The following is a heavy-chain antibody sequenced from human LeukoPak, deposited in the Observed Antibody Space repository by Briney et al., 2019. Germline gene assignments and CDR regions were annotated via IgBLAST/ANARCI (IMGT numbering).Heavy chain of an antibody. J-gene: IGHJ4*02. CDR3: ARTLYSSSWLPDY. V-gene: IGHV3-30*02. D-gene: IGHD6-13*01. CDR2: IRYDGSNK. CDR1: GFTFSSYG. Sequence: QPGGSLRLSCAASGFTFSSYGMHWVRQAPGKGLEWVAFIRYDGSNKYYADSVKGRFTISRDNSKNTLYLQMNSLRAEDTAVYYCARTLYSSSWLPDYWGQGTLVTVSS.